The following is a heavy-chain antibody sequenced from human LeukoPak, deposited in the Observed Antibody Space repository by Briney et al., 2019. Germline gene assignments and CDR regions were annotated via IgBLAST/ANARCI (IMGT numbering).Heavy chain of an antibody. CDR2: IYPDDSDT. D-gene: IGHD4-17*01. CDR1: GYSFTSYW. CDR3: ARHYPGGDYFIDY. V-gene: IGHV5-51*01. Sequence: GESLKISCKGSGYSFTSYWIGWVRQMPGKGLEWVGIIYPDDSDTRYSPSFQDQVTISADKSMSTASLQWSSLKATDTAMYYCARHYPGGDYFIDYWGQGTLVTVSS. J-gene: IGHJ4*02.